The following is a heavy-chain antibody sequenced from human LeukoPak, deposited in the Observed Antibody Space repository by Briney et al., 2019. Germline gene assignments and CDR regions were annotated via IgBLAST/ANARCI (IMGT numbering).Heavy chain of an antibody. CDR2: MNPNSGNT. V-gene: IGHV1-8*01. D-gene: IGHD3-3*01. CDR1: GYTFTSYD. CDR3: VLGGYYDFWSGYPGHWFDP. Sequence: GASVNVSCKASGYTFTSYDINCVRQATGQGLEWRGWMNPNSGNTVYAQKFQGRVTMTRNTSISTAYMEMSSLRSEDTGVYYCVLGGYYDFWSGYPGHWFDPWGQGTLVTVSS. J-gene: IGHJ5*02.